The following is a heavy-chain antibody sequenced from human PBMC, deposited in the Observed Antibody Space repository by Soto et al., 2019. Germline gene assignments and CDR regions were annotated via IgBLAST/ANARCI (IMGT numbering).Heavy chain of an antibody. CDR1: GFTVSSNY. Sequence: GGSLRLSCAASGFTVSSNYMSWVRQAPGKGLEWVSVIYSGGSTYYTDSVKGRFTISRNNSKNTLYLQMNSLRAEDTAVYYCASGRKDYYGSGSYYYWGQGTLVTVSS. CDR2: IYSGGST. V-gene: IGHV3-53*04. D-gene: IGHD3-10*01. CDR3: ASGRKDYYGSGSYYY. J-gene: IGHJ4*02.